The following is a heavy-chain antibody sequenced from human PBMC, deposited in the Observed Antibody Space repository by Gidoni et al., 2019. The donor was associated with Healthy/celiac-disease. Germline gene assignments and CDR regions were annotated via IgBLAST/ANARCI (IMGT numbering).Heavy chain of an antibody. CDR2: INHSGST. J-gene: IGHJ3*02. CDR1: AGSFRRYV. D-gene: IGHD5-18*01. Sequence: QVQIQQWGSGQLKPSETLSLTCAVYAGSFRRYVWSWIRKPPGKGLEWIGEINHSGSTNYNPSLKSRVTISVDTSKNQFSLKLSSVTAADPAVYYCARAKSIGRDGYSNAFDIWGQGTMVTVSS. V-gene: IGHV4-34*01. CDR3: ARAKSIGRDGYSNAFDI.